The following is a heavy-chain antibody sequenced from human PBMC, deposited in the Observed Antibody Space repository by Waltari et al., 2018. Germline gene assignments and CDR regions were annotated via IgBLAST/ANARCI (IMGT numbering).Heavy chain of an antibody. J-gene: IGHJ4*02. CDR2: VHHSGKT. Sequence: QVQLQESGQGLVKPSGTLSLTCAVSGASISGNYWGSWVRQSPEKGLEWIGQVHHSGKTHYNPSLQSRVTISVDKPKNQFSLNLNSVTGADTAVYYCAGDRAIGLFFDYWGRGTLVTVSS. CDR1: GASISGNYW. V-gene: IGHV4-4*02. D-gene: IGHD2-2*01. CDR3: AGDRAIGLFFDY.